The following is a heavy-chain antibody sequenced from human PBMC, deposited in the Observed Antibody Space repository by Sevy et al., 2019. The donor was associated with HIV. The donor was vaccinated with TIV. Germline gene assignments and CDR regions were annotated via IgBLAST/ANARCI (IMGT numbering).Heavy chain of an antibody. D-gene: IGHD3-3*01. V-gene: IGHV3-48*02. CDR3: ASSDATSRIGYSHFAMDF. Sequence: GESLKISCAVSGFTFNTYNMNWVRQAPGKGLEWVSYISYTSTTIYYADSVRGRFTISRDNAKNTLYLQMNSLRDEDTAVYYCASSDATSRIGYSHFAMDFWGQGTSVTVSS. J-gene: IGHJ6*02. CDR2: ISYTSTTI. CDR1: GFTFNTYN.